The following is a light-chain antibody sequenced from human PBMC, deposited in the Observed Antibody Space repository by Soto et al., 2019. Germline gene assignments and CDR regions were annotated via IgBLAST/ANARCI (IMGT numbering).Light chain of an antibody. Sequence: DLQMTQSPSSVSASVGDGVTITCRASQAINSRLAWYQQKPGKAPKLLIYAASSLQSGVPSRFSGSGSGTDFTLTISSLQPEDFATYYCQQANSFPLTFGPGTKVDIK. CDR3: QQANSFPLT. CDR1: QAINSR. V-gene: IGKV1-12*01. CDR2: AAS. J-gene: IGKJ3*01.